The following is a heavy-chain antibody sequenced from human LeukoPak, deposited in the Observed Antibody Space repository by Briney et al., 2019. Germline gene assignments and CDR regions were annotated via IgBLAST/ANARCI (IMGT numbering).Heavy chain of an antibody. CDR2: INPNSGGT. V-gene: IGHV1-2*02. CDR1: GYTFTGYY. J-gene: IGHJ5*02. D-gene: IGHD6-13*01. Sequence: GASVKVFCKASGYTFTGYYMHWVRQAPGQGLEWMGWINPNSGGTNYAQKFQGRVTMTRDTSISTAYMELSRLRSDDTAVYYCARETQQQLVARVGWFDPWGQGTLVTVSS. CDR3: ARETQQQLVARVGWFDP.